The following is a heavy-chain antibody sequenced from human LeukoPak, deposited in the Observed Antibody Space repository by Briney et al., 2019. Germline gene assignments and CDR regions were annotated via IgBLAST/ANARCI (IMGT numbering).Heavy chain of an antibody. J-gene: IGHJ4*02. CDR3: ARVHSSSWAYFDN. D-gene: IGHD6-13*01. CDR1: GFTFSSHD. Sequence: GGSLRLSCAASGFTFSSHDMHWVRQAPAKGLEWVAVIWYDGSSKYYADSVKGRFTISRDNSKNTLYLQMDSLRAEDTAVYYCARVHSSSWAYFDNWGQGTLVTVSS. V-gene: IGHV3-33*01. CDR2: IWYDGSSK.